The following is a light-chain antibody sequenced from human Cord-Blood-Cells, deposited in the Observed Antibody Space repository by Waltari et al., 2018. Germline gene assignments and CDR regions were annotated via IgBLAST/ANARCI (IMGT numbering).Light chain of an antibody. J-gene: IGLJ3*02. Sequence: QSVLTQPPSASGTPGQRVTISCSGSSSTIGSNYVYWYQQLPGTAPKLLIYRNNQRPSGVPDRFSGSKSGTSASLAISGLQSEDEADYYCAAWDDSLSGWVFGGGTKLTVL. CDR3: AAWDDSLSGWV. V-gene: IGLV1-47*01. CDR2: RNN. CDR1: SSTIGSNY.